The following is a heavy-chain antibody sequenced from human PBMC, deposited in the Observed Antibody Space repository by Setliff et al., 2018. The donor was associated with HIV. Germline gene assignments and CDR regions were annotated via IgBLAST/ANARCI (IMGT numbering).Heavy chain of an antibody. CDR2: IYSTGHT. CDR3: ARDRALRFSKSPSFNYFDV. D-gene: IGHD3-10*01. CDR1: SYSITNGNY. Sequence: SETLSLTCLVFSYSITNGNYWAWIRQSPGKGLEWIGSIYSTGHTYYNPSHKSRLTMSVDTAKNRFSLKLISVTAADTAVYYCARDRALRFSKSPSFNYFDVWGQGALVTV. V-gene: IGHV4-38-2*02. J-gene: IGHJ4*02.